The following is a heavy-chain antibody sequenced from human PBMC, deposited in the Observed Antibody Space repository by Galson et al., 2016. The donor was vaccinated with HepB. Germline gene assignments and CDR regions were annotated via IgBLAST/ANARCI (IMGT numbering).Heavy chain of an antibody. Sequence: SVKVSCKASGYNFAASAITWVRQAPGQGLEWMGWIVANNGNTNYAQKFQGRVTLTTETSTTTAYMELRSLRSDDTAVYYCARVGSGWYEGWFDPWGQGTLVTVSS. CDR3: ARVGSGWYEGWFDP. J-gene: IGHJ5*02. CDR2: IVANNGNT. V-gene: IGHV1-18*01. CDR1: GYNFAASA. D-gene: IGHD6-19*01.